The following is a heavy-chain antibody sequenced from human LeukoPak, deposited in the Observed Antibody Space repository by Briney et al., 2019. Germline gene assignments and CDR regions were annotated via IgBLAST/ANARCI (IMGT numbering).Heavy chain of an antibody. J-gene: IGHJ4*02. CDR2: IYYSGST. D-gene: IGHD1-14*01. V-gene: IGHV4-39*01. CDR1: GGSISSSSYY. Sequence: SETLSLTCTVSGGSISSSSYYWGWIRQPPGKGLEWIGSIYYSGSTYYNPSLKSRVTISVDTSKNQFSLKLSSVTAADTAVYYCARHRGPGFAHPGNYFDYWGQGTLVTVSS. CDR3: ARHRGPGFAHPGNYFDY.